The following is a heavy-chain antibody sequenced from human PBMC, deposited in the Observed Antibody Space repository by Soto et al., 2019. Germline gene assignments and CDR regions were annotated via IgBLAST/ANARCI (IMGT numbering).Heavy chain of an antibody. D-gene: IGHD3-9*01. Sequence: GSLKISCKGSGYSFTSYWIGWVRQMPGKGLEWMGIIYPGDSDTRYSPSFQGQVTISADKSISTAYLQWSSLKASDTAMYYCARDGDYDILTGYYKEWDALDIWGKGTMVTFSS. CDR1: GYSFTSYW. CDR2: IYPGDSDT. J-gene: IGHJ3*02. CDR3: ARDGDYDILTGYYKEWDALDI. V-gene: IGHV5-51*01.